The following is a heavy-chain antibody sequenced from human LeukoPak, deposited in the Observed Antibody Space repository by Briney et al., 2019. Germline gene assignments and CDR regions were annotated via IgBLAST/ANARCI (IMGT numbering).Heavy chain of an antibody. V-gene: IGHV1-18*01. Sequence: ASVKVSCKASGYTFTSYGISWVRQAPGQGLEWMGWISAYNGNTNYAQKLQGRVTMTTDTSTSTAYVELRSLRSDDTAVHYCARDSYDSSGYYFNLYYFDYWGQGTLVTVSS. J-gene: IGHJ4*02. CDR1: GYTFTSYG. CDR3: ARDSYDSSGYYFNLYYFDY. CDR2: ISAYNGNT. D-gene: IGHD3-22*01.